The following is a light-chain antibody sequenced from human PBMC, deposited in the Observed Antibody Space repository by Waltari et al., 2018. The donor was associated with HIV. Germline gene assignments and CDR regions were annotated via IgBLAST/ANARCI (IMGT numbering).Light chain of an antibody. CDR2: KAS. J-gene: IGKJ4*02. CDR1: QSITGW. CDR3: QQYNDYALT. V-gene: IGKV1-5*03. Sequence: DIQMTQSPSTLSAFVGDRVTITCRASQSITGWLAWYQQKPGKDPNLLIYKASDLESGVPSRFSGSGSETEFTLTISSLQPDDSATYYCQQYNDYALTFGGGTKVEIK.